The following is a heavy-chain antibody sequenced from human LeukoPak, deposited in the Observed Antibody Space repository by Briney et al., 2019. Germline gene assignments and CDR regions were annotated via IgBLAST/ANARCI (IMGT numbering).Heavy chain of an antibody. CDR2: IRSKTSSYAT. D-gene: IGHD2-15*01. CDR1: GFTFSGST. V-gene: IGHV3-73*01. J-gene: IGHJ4*02. Sequence: GGSLRFSCAASGFTFSGSTMHWVRQASGKGLEWVGRIRSKTSSYATAYTASVKGRFTISRDDSKNTAYLQMNSLKTEDTAVYYCTVNYCSGGSCYMLWGQGTLVTVSS. CDR3: TVNYCSGGSCYML.